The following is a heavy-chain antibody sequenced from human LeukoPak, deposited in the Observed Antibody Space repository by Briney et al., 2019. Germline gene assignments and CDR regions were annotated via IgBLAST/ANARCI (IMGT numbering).Heavy chain of an antibody. D-gene: IGHD5-12*01. CDR1: GFTFSSYA. J-gene: IGHJ4*02. Sequence: GGSLRLSCAASGFTFSSYAMHWVRQAPGKGLEWVAVISYDGSNKYYADSVKGRFTISRDNSKNTLYLQMNSLRAEDTAVYYCAKAKYSGYDPTFYFDYWGQGTLVTVSS. CDR2: ISYDGSNK. V-gene: IGHV3-30-3*01. CDR3: AKAKYSGYDPTFYFDY.